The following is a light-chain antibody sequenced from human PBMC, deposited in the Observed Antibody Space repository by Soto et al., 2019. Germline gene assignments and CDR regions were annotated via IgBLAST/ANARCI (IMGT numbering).Light chain of an antibody. V-gene: IGLV1-40*01. Sequence: QSVLTQPPSVSGAPGQRVTISCTGSSSNIGAGYDVHWYQQLPGTAPKLLIYGNSNRPSGVPDRFSGSKPGTSASLAITGLQAEDEADYYCQSYDSSLSGWVFGGGTQLTVL. J-gene: IGLJ3*02. CDR2: GNS. CDR3: QSYDSSLSGWV. CDR1: SSNIGAGYD.